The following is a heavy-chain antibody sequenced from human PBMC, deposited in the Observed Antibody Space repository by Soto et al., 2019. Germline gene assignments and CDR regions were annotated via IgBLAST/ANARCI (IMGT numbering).Heavy chain of an antibody. CDR3: ARAEYGDYEGYYYYYGMDV. V-gene: IGHV3-21*01. J-gene: IGHJ6*02. CDR2: ISSSSSYI. Sequence: EVQLVESGGGLVKPGGSLRLSCAASGFTFSSYSMNWVRQAPGKGLEWVSSISSSSSYIYYADSVKGRFTISRDNAKNSLYLQMNSLRAEDTAVYYCARAEYGDYEGYYYYYGMDVWGQGTTVTVSS. CDR1: GFTFSSYS. D-gene: IGHD4-17*01.